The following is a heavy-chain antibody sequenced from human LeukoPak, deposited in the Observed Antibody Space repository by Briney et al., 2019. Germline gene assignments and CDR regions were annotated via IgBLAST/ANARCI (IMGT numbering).Heavy chain of an antibody. J-gene: IGHJ3*02. D-gene: IGHD2-8*01. CDR1: GGSLSGYY. CDR3: ARGGNGGGGDSDI. CDR2: IDPIGTT. V-gene: IGHV4-34*01. Sequence: PSETLSLTCEVFGGSLSGYYWSWIRQSPRQGLEWIGEIDPIGTTNYNPSLKTRVTMSVDTSKRQFSLKLTSVTAADTAVYYCARGGNGGGGDSDIWGQGTTVSVSA.